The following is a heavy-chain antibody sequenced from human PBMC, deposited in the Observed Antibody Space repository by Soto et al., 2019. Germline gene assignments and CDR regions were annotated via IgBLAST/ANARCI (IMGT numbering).Heavy chain of an antibody. V-gene: IGHV3-23*01. J-gene: IGHJ3*02. CDR1: GFTFSSYP. CDR2: ISGSGGST. CDR3: AKCPKDPHLQKCAFDI. Sequence: ASLRLSCAASGFTFSSYPVSWVRQAPGKGLEWVSAISGSGGSTYYADSVKGRFTISRYNSKNTLYLQMNSLRAEDTAVYYCAKCPKDPHLQKCAFDIWGQGTMVTVSS.